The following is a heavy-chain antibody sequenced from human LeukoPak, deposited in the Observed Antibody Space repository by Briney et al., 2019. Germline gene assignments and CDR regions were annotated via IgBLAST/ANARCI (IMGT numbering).Heavy chain of an antibody. D-gene: IGHD5-18*01. CDR1: GYSFSVYW. Sequence: GESLKIPCKGSGYSFSVYWIAWVRQMPGKGLEWMGIIYPGDSDSRYSPSFQGQVTISADKSISTAYLQWSSLKASDTAIYYCARILYSYGYFDYWGQGTLVTVSS. J-gene: IGHJ4*02. CDR2: IYPGDSDS. V-gene: IGHV5-51*01. CDR3: ARILYSYGYFDY.